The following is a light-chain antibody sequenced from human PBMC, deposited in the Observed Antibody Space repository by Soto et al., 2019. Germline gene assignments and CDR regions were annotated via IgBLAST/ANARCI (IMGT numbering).Light chain of an antibody. V-gene: IGLV1-44*01. CDR1: RSNIGSNT. CDR2: SNN. Sequence: QSVLTQPPSASGTPGQRVTISCSGSRSNIGSNTVNWYQQLPGTAPKLLIYSNNQRPSGVPDRFSGSKSGTSASLAISGLQSEDEADYYCAAWDDSLNGWVFGGGTQLPVL. CDR3: AAWDDSLNGWV. J-gene: IGLJ3*02.